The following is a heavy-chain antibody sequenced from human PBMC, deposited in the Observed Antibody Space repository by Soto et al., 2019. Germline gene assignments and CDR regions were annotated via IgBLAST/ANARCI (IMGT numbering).Heavy chain of an antibody. D-gene: IGHD2-21*02. CDR2: IIPIFGTA. CDR3: ARAAYCGGDCYSNWFDP. CDR1: GGTFSSYA. V-gene: IGHV1-69*13. J-gene: IGHJ5*02. Sequence: VKVSCKASGGTFSSYAISWVRQAPGQGLEWMGGIIPIFGTANYAQKFQGRVTITADESTSTAYMELSSLRSEDTAVYYCARAAYCGGDCYSNWFDPWGQGTLVTVSS.